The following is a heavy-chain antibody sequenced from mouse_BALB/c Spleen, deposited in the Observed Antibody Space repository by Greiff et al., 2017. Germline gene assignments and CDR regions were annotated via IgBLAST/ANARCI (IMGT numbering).Heavy chain of an antibody. CDR2: IYPGSGNT. J-gene: IGHJ2*01. CDR1: GYTFTDYY. Sequence: LQESGAELARPGASVKLSCKASGYTFTDYYINWVKQRTGQGLEWIGEIYPGSGNTYYNEKFKGKATLTADKSSSTAYMQLSSLTSEDSAVYFCARSGDVLLVAADYWGQGTTLTVSS. V-gene: IGHV1-77*01. D-gene: IGHD1-1*01. CDR3: ARSGDVLLVAADY.